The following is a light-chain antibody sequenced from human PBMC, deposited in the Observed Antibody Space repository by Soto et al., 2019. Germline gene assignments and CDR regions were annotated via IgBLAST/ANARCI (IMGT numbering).Light chain of an antibody. V-gene: IGLV2-14*01. CDR1: SSDVGGYNY. J-gene: IGLJ2*01. Sequence: QSALTQPASVSGSPGQSITISCTGTSSDVGGYNYVSWYQQYPGKAPKVMIYEVTNRPSGVSNRFSGSKSGNTASLTISGLQAEDEADCYCSSYTSSNTLVFGGGTQLTVL. CDR3: SSYTSSNTLV. CDR2: EVT.